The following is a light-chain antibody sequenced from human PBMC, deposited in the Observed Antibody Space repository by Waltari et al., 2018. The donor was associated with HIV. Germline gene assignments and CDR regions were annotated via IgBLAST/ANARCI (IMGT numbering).Light chain of an antibody. Sequence: DIMMTQSLDSLTVSLGERATIKCRSSQSVLYGSDNKNYLAWYQQKPGQSPKVLFYWASSRESGVPDRFSASGSGTDFTLTINSLQAEDVAVYFCHQYFTASWTFGRGTTVQI. CDR1: QSVLYGSDNKNY. CDR2: WAS. V-gene: IGKV4-1*01. J-gene: IGKJ4*01. CDR3: HQYFTASWT.